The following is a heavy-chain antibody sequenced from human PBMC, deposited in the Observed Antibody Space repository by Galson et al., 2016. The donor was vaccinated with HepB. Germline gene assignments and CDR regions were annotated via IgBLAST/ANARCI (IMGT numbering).Heavy chain of an antibody. D-gene: IGHD1-26*01. V-gene: IGHV6-1*01. CDR2: TTYKSRWYD. J-gene: IGHJ6*02. CDR1: GDSVSANSVH. Sequence: CAISGDSVSANSVHWTWIRQSPSRGLEWLGWTTYKSRWYDEYAPSVKGRIAITPDTSKNQFSLVVDAVTPDDTAVYYCSRTRLLPSPRYYPFIEVWGQGTTVTLSS. CDR3: SRTRLLPSPRYYPFIEV.